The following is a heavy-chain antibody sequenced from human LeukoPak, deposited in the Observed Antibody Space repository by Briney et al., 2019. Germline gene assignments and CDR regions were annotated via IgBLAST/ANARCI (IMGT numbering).Heavy chain of an antibody. Sequence: GGSLRLSCAASGFTFSSYAMSWVRQAPGKGLEWVSAISGSGGSTYYADSVKGRFTISRDDSQNTLSLQMNSLRVEDTALYYCARDLAWGAFDYWGQGTLVTVSS. CDR3: ARDLAWGAFDY. D-gene: IGHD7-27*01. V-gene: IGHV3-23*01. CDR1: GFTFSSYA. J-gene: IGHJ4*02. CDR2: ISGSGGST.